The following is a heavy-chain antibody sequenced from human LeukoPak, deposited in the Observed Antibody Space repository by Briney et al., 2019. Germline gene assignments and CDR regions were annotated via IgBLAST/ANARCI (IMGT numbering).Heavy chain of an antibody. J-gene: IGHJ4*02. CDR3: SRENGAFSPFGY. V-gene: IGHV4-34*01. D-gene: IGHD2-8*01. CDR2: INHSGST. Sequence: PSETLSLTCAVYGGSFSGYYWSWIRQPPGKGLEWIGEINHSGSTNYNPSLKSRVTISVDTSKNQFSLKLSSVTAADTAVYYCSRENGAFSPFGYWGQGTLVTVSS. CDR1: GGSFSGYY.